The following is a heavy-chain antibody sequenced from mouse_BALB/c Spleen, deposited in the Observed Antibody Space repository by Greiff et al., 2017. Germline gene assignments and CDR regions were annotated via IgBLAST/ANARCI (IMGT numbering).Heavy chain of an antibody. D-gene: IGHD1-1*01. Sequence: EVHLVDSGGGLVKPGGSLKLSCAASGFTFSSYAMSWVRQTPEKRLEWVASISSGGSTYYPDSVKGRFTISRDNARNILYLQMSSLRSEDTAMYYCARGMDYYGSSPCEYGGEGNTRTVAA. CDR3: ARGMDYYGSSPCEY. CDR1: GFTFSSYA. V-gene: IGHV5-6-5*01. CDR2: ISSGGST. J-gene: IGHJ2*01.